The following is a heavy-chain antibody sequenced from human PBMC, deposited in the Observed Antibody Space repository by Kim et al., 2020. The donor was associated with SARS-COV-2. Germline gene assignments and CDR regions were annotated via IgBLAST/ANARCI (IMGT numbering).Heavy chain of an antibody. Sequence: SLKSRVTISVDTSKSQFSLKLCSVTAADTAVYYCARQEIGYSSSWSWFDPWGQGTLVTVSS. J-gene: IGHJ5*02. V-gene: IGHV4-59*08. CDR3: ARQEIGYSSSWSWFDP. D-gene: IGHD6-13*01.